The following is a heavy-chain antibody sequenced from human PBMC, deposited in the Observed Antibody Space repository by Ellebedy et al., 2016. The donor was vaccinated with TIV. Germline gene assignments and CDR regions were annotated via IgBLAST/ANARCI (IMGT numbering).Heavy chain of an antibody. CDR3: AKDVSMVRGVITGGY. CDR1: GFTFSSYA. J-gene: IGHJ4*02. CDR2: ISGSGGST. D-gene: IGHD3-10*01. V-gene: IGHV3-23*01. Sequence: GESLKISXAASGFTFSSYAMSWVRQAPGKGLEWVSAISGSGGSTYYADSVKGRFTISRDNSKNTLYLQMNRLRAEDTAVYYCAKDVSMVRGVITGGYWGQGTLVTVSS.